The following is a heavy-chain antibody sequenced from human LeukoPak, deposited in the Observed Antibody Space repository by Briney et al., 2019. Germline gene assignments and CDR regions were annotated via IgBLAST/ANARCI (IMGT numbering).Heavy chain of an antibody. CDR3: ARIVPVDLDNWFDP. J-gene: IGHJ5*02. D-gene: IGHD2-2*01. CDR2: IYNSGST. V-gene: IGHV4-59*02. CDR1: GGSVSSYY. Sequence: SEILSLTCTVSGGSVSSYYWSWIRLPPGKGLEWIGYIYNSGSTNYNPSLKSRVTISIDTSKNQFSLKLSSVTAADTAVYYCARIVPVDLDNWFDPWGQGTLVTVSP.